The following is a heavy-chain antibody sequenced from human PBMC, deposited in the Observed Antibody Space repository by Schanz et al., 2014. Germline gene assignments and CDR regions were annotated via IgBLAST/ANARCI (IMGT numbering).Heavy chain of an antibody. V-gene: IGHV1-8*01. J-gene: IGHJ4*02. CDR1: GYNITSND. Sequence: QVHLVQSGAEVKKPGASVKVSCKASGYNITSNDVTRVRQATGQGLEWMGWMNPNSGNTGYAQKFRGRVTMTRNTSMSTAYIELHILTSEDTAVYYCARGRTFDYWGQGSLVTVSS. CDR3: ARGRTFDY. CDR2: MNPNSGNT.